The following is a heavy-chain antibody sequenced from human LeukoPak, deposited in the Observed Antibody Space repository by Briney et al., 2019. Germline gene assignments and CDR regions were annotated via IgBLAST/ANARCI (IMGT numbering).Heavy chain of an antibody. CDR3: AREHLKERFLEPIGGFDP. CDR1: GYTFTSYG. D-gene: IGHD3-3*01. CDR2: ISAYNGNT. Sequence: ASVKVSCKASGYTFTSYGISWVRQAPGQGLEWMGWISAYNGNTNYAQKLQGRVTITTDESTSTAYMELSSLRSEDTAVYYCAREHLKERFLEPIGGFDPWGQGTLVTVSS. J-gene: IGHJ5*02. V-gene: IGHV1-18*01.